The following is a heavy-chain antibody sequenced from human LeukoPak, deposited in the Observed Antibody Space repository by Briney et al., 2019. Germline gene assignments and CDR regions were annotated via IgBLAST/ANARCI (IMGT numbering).Heavy chain of an antibody. CDR2: IYYSGTT. CDR1: GGSISSSSYY. V-gene: IGHV4-39*01. CDR3: ARGVNWAQPIDY. J-gene: IGHJ4*02. Sequence: SETLSLTCTVSGGSISSSSYYWGWIRQPPGKGLEWIGSIYYSGTTYYNPSLKSRVTISVDTSKNQISLKLTSVTAADTAVYYCARGVNWAQPIDYWGQGTLVTVSS. D-gene: IGHD1-1*01.